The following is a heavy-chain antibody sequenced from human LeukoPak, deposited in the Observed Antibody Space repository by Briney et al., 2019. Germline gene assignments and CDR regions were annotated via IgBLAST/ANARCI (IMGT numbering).Heavy chain of an antibody. CDR2: ISGSGGST. V-gene: IGHV3-23*01. CDR3: AKVTDYFGLYYYMDV. CDR1: GFTFSSYA. D-gene: IGHD2/OR15-2a*01. Sequence: PGGSLRLSCAASGFTFSSYAMSWVRQAPGKGLEWVSAISGSGGSTYYADSVKGRFTISRDNSKNTLYLQMNSLRAEGTAVYYCAKVTDYFGLYYYMDVWGKGTTVTVSS. J-gene: IGHJ6*03.